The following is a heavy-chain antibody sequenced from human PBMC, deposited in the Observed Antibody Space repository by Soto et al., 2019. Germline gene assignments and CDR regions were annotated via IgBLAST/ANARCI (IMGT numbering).Heavy chain of an antibody. CDR2: ISPKSTYR. CDR3: ARGGGGGLFEH. Sequence: GGSLRLSCATSGFPFSDYYMSWIRQAPGKRLEWLSRISPKSTYRNYADSVKGRFTISRDNTKSSLFLQMNSLGVEDTAVYYCARGGGGGLFEHWGQGVLVTVSS. CDR1: GFPFSDYY. D-gene: IGHD2-21*01. V-gene: IGHV3-11*06. J-gene: IGHJ4*02.